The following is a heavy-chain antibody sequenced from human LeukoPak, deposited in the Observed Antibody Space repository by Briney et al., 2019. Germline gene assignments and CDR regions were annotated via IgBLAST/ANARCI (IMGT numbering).Heavy chain of an antibody. J-gene: IGHJ3*02. D-gene: IGHD2-21*02. CDR1: GFASSSYA. Sequence: RGSLCPSRAASGFASSSYAMNWVRQAPGKGLEWVSSISSSSSYIYYADSVKGRFTISRDNAKNSLYLQMNSLRAEYTAVYYCARAGGGDPTAIWGQGTMVTVSS. CDR2: ISSSSSYI. CDR3: ARAGGGDPTAI. V-gene: IGHV3-21*01.